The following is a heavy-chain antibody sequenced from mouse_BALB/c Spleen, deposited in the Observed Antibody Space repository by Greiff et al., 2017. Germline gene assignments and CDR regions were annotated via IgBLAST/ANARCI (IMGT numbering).Heavy chain of an antibody. V-gene: IGHV1S137*01. CDR1: GYTFTDYA. CDR3: ALYYRYDGGYYAMDY. J-gene: IGHJ4*01. Sequence: VQRVESGAELVRPGVSVKISCKGSGYTFTDYAMHWVKQSHAKSLEWIGVISTYYGDASYNQKFKGKATMTVDKSSSTAYMELARLTSEDSAIYYCALYYRYDGGYYAMDYWGQGTSVTVSS. D-gene: IGHD2-14*01. CDR2: ISTYYGDA.